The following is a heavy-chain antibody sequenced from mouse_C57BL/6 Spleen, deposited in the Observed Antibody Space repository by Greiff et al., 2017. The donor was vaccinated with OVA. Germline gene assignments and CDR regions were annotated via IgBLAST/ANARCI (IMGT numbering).Heavy chain of an antibody. D-gene: IGHD2-5*01. V-gene: IGHV10-1*01. CDR1: GFSFNTYA. Sequence: EVQGVESGGGLVQPKGSLKLSCAASGFSFNTYAMNWVRQAPGKGLEWVARIRSKSNNYATYYADSVKDRFTISRDDSESMLYLQMNNLKTEDTAMYYCVRHMLYSNYVDYAMDYGGQGTSVTVSS. J-gene: IGHJ4*01. CDR3: VRHMLYSNYVDYAMDY. CDR2: IRSKSNNYAT.